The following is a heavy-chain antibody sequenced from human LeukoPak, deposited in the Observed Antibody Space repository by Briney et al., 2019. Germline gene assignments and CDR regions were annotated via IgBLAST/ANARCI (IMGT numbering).Heavy chain of an antibody. J-gene: IGHJ6*03. D-gene: IGHD3-16*02. Sequence: TGGSLRLSCEGSGFTFSNYWMGWVRQAPGKGLQWVANIKTDGSEKYYVDSVKGRFTMSRDNAKNSVYLQMNRLRVEDTAVYYCARRSYRGVIGLYYYYYVDVWGKGTPVTVSS. CDR2: IKTDGSEK. V-gene: IGHV3-7*01. CDR1: GFTFSNYW. CDR3: ARRSYRGVIGLYYYYYVDV.